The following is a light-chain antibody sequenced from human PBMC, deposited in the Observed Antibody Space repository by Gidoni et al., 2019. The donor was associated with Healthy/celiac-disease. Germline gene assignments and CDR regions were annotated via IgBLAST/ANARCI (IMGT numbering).Light chain of an antibody. Sequence: QSALTQPASVSGSPGQSITISCTGTSSDVGGYNYVSWYQQHPGKAPKLMIYEVRHRPSGVSNRFSGSKSGNTASLTISGLQAEDEADYYCSSYTSSSTPVFGGGTKLTVL. CDR3: SSYTSSSTPV. CDR1: SSDVGGYNY. CDR2: EVR. V-gene: IGLV2-14*01. J-gene: IGLJ3*02.